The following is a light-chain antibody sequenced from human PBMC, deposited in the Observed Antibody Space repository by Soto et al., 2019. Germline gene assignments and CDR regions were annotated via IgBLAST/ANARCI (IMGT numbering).Light chain of an antibody. Sequence: EIVMTQSPATLSVSPGERATLSCTASQSVSGNLAWYQHKPGQTPRLLIYGASTRTTGRPARVSCSGPGTEFALTISSLESEDFSIYYCQQYANWPPITFGEGTRLEIK. V-gene: IGKV3-15*01. CDR3: QQYANWPPIT. J-gene: IGKJ5*01. CDR2: GAS. CDR1: QSVSGN.